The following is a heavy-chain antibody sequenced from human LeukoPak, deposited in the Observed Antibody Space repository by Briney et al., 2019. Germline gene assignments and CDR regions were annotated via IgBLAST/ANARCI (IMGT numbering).Heavy chain of an antibody. Sequence: GGSLRLFCAASGFTFDDYAMQWVRHAPGKGLEWVSGISWNSGSIGYADSVKGRFTISRDNAKNSLYLQMNSLRAEDTALYYCAKATGPTVTTYWFDPWGQGTLVTVSS. D-gene: IGHD4-17*01. V-gene: IGHV3-9*01. CDR1: GFTFDDYA. J-gene: IGHJ5*02. CDR2: ISWNSGSI. CDR3: AKATGPTVTTYWFDP.